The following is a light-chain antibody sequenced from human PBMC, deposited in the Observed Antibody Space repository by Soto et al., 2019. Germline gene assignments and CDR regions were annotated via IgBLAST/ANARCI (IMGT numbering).Light chain of an antibody. V-gene: IGLV2-11*01. CDR1: SSDIGSYNY. J-gene: IGLJ2*01. CDR2: DVS. CDR3: CSFPSTFPVL. Sequence: QSVLTQPRSVSGSPGQSVTISCTGTSSDIGSYNYISWYQQHPGKAPKLMLYDVSVRPSGVPERFSGSKSGSTASLTISGLQAEDEGDYFCCSFPSTFPVLFGGGTKLTVL.